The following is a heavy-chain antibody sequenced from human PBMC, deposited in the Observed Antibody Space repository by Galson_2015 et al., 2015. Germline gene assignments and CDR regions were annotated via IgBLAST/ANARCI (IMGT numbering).Heavy chain of an antibody. CDR1: GFTFSTYA. V-gene: IGHV3-23*01. CDR2: ISVSGATT. D-gene: IGHD2-2*01. Sequence: SLRLSCAASGFTFSTYAMSWVRQAPGEGLEWVSTISVSGATTYYADSAKGRFTISRDNSKNTLYLQMNSLRAEDTAIYYCARYCSSISCYVFDYWGQGTLVTVSS. CDR3: ARYCSSISCYVFDY. J-gene: IGHJ4*02.